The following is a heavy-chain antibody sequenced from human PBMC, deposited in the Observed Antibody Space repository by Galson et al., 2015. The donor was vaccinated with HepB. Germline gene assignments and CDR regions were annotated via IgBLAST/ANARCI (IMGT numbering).Heavy chain of an antibody. CDR3: ARGGDNPIDAFEI. CDR2: ISSRSSTI. CDR1: GFNFNNYN. Sequence: SLRLSCAASGFNFNNYNMNWVRQAPGKGLQWLSYISSRSSTIYYADSVKGRFSILRDNAKNSLYLQMNSLRPEDTAVYYCARGGDNPIDAFEIWGQGTMVTISS. D-gene: IGHD1-14*01. J-gene: IGHJ3*02. V-gene: IGHV3-48*01.